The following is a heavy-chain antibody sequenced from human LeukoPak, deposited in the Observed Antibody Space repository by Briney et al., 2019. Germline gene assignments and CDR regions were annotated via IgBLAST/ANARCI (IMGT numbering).Heavy chain of an antibody. D-gene: IGHD5-24*01. J-gene: IGHJ3*02. CDR2: IYPGDSDT. CDR3: ARSYFRDGYNRADAFDI. Sequence: GESLQISCKGSGYSFTSYWIGWVRQMPGKGLEWMGIIYPGDSDTRYSPSFQGQVTISADKSISTAYLQWSSLKASDTAMYYCARSYFRDGYNRADAFDIWGQGTMVTVSS. V-gene: IGHV5-51*01. CDR1: GYSFTSYW.